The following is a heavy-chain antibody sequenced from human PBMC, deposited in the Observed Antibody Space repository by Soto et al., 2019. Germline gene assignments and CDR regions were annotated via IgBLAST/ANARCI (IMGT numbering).Heavy chain of an antibody. D-gene: IGHD2-15*01. Sequence: PSETLSLTCAVYGGSFSGYYWSWIRQPPGKGLEWIGIIYYSGDTYYNPSLAGRLTMSVDTSNQFSLTLRSVTAADTALYYCARNQPQRYCSGGTCRPAYGMDVWGQGTTVTVSS. CDR1: GGSFSGYY. CDR3: ARNQPQRYCSGGTCRPAYGMDV. V-gene: IGHV4-34*01. CDR2: IYYSGDT. J-gene: IGHJ6*02.